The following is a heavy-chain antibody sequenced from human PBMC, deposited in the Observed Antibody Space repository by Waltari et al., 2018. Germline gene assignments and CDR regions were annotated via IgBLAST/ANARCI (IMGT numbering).Heavy chain of an antibody. CDR1: GFTFSSYA. D-gene: IGHD1-1*01. CDR3: AKVPGTSQLYYLDN. J-gene: IGHJ4*02. Sequence: QVQLVASGGGAVQPGRSLRLSCAATGFTFSSYAMHWVRQAPGKGLEWVAVISYNGNDKYYTDSVKGRFTISRDNSKNTLYLQMNSLRPEDTAVYYCAKVPGTSQLYYLDNWGQGTLVTVSS. V-gene: IGHV3-30*18. CDR2: ISYNGNDK.